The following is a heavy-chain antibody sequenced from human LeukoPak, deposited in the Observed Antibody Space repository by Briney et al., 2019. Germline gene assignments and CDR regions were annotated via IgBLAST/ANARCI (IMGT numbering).Heavy chain of an antibody. D-gene: IGHD3-22*01. V-gene: IGHV3-48*02. J-gene: IGHJ4*02. CDR2: ISSSSITL. CDR3: ARSGNYYDTSGLLY. CDR1: GVMKTYS. Sequence: GSLRLSCAASGVMKTYSMNWVRQAPWKGLEWISYISSSSITLNYADSVKGRFTISRDNAKNLVFLHMNSLRDEDTAVYYCARSGNYYDTSGLLYWGQGALVIVSS.